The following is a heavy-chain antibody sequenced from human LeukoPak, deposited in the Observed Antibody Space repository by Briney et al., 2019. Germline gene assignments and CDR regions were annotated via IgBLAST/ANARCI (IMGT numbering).Heavy chain of an antibody. D-gene: IGHD2-2*01. Sequence: GSLRLSCAASGFTFDDYGMSWVRQAPGKGLEWVSGINWNGGSTGYADSVKGRFTISRDNAKNSLYLQMNSLRAEDTALYYCARGGWRCSSTSCYAFLYDYWGQGTLVTVSS. CDR1: GFTFDDYG. J-gene: IGHJ4*02. CDR3: ARGGWRCSSTSCYAFLYDY. V-gene: IGHV3-20*04. CDR2: INWNGGST.